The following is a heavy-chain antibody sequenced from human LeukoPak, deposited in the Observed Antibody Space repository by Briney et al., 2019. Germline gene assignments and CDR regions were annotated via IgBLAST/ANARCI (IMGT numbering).Heavy chain of an antibody. CDR2: ISGSSRTI. CDR1: GFTFSNFA. D-gene: IGHD1-26*01. V-gene: IGHV3-48*02. Sequence: GGSLRLSCAASGFTFSNFAMTWVRQAPGKGPEWVSYISGSSRTIYYADSVKGRFTISRDNAKNSLYLQMNSLRDEDTAVYYCTRNEWADYWGQGTLVTVSS. CDR3: TRNEWADY. J-gene: IGHJ4*02.